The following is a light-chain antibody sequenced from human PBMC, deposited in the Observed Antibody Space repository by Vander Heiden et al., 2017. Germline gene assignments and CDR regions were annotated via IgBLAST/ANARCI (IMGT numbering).Light chain of an antibody. CDR2: KAS. Sequence: DIQMTQSPSTLSASVGDRVTITCRASQSISSWLAWYQQKPGKAPKLLIYKASSLESGVPSRCSGSGSGTEFTLTISSLQPDDFATYYCQQYNSYSQGTFGQGTKVEIK. CDR3: QQYNSYSQGT. J-gene: IGKJ1*01. V-gene: IGKV1-5*03. CDR1: QSISSW.